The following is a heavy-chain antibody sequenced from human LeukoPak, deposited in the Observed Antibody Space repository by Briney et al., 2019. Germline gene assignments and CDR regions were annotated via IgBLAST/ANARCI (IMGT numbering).Heavy chain of an antibody. Sequence: SETLSLTCTVSGGSISSSSYYWGWIRQPPGKGLEWIGSIYYSGSTYYNPSLKSRVTISVDTSKNQFSLKLSSVTAADTAVYYCARLIIAVATSTGGDDYYYYMDVWGKGTTVTVSS. CDR2: IYYSGST. V-gene: IGHV4-39*01. CDR3: ARLIIAVATSTGGDDYYYYMDV. D-gene: IGHD6-19*01. CDR1: GGSISSSSYY. J-gene: IGHJ6*03.